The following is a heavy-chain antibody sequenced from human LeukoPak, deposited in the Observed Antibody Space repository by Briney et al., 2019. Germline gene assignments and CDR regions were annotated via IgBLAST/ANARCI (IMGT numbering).Heavy chain of an antibody. CDR2: IKEDGSEI. D-gene: IGHD3-10*01. CDR3: VTDQTGRHPYFFDY. V-gene: IGHV3-7*01. J-gene: IGHJ4*02. Sequence: GGSLRLSCAASGFNFSTYWMTWVRQVPGKGLEWVANIKEDGSEIYYVDAVKGRFSISRDNAKTSLYLQMNNLSVADTAVYYCVTDQTGRHPYFFDYWGQGTLVTVSS. CDR1: GFNFSTYW.